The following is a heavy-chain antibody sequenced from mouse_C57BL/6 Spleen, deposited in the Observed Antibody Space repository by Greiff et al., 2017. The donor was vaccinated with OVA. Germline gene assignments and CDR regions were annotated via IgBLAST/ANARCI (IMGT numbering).Heavy chain of an antibody. J-gene: IGHJ3*01. CDR2: ISSGGSYT. CDR3: ARVDSSGYWFAY. Sequence: DVKLVESGGDLVKPGGSLKLSCAASGFTFSSYGMSWVRQTPDKRLEWVATISSGGSYTYYPDSVKGRFTISRDNAKNTLYLQMSSLKSEDTAMYYCARVDSSGYWFAYWGQGTLVTVSA. CDR1: GFTFSSYG. D-gene: IGHD3-2*02. V-gene: IGHV5-6*02.